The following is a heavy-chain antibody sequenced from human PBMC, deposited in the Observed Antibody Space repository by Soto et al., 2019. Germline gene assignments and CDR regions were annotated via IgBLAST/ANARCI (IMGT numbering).Heavy chain of an antibody. Sequence: QVQLVESGGGVVQPGGSLRLSCAASGFTFSTYAMQWVRQAPGKGLEWVAVVSSEGGTQFYADSVKGRFTISRDNSKKALCLQMSSMTTEDAAIYYCAREPYDSGHIIGNRDRWGRGTLVAVSS. V-gene: IGHV3-30-3*01. CDR3: AREPYDSGHIIGNRDR. CDR2: VSSEGGTQ. J-gene: IGHJ2*01. CDR1: GFTFSTYA. D-gene: IGHD6-19*01.